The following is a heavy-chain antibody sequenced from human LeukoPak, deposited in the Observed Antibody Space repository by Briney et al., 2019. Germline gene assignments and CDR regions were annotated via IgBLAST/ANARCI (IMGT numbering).Heavy chain of an antibody. J-gene: IGHJ4*02. V-gene: IGHV3-20*04. CDR2: INWNGGST. D-gene: IGHD2-21*02. CDR3: ARGRIVVVTARPFDY. CDR1: GFTFDDYG. Sequence: GVSLRLSCAASGFTFDDYGMSWVRQAPAKGLEWVSGINWNGGSTGYADSVKGRFTISRDNAKNSLYLQMNSLRAEDTALYYCARGRIVVVTARPFDYWGQGTLVTVSS.